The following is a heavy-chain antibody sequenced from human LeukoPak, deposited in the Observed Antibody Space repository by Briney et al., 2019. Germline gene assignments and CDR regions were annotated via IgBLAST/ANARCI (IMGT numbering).Heavy chain of an antibody. D-gene: IGHD6-13*01. V-gene: IGHV1-46*01. CDR2: ISPSGGST. CDR1: GYTFTSNY. J-gene: IGHJ4*02. Sequence: ASVKVSCKAFGYTFTSNYMHWVRQAPGQGPEWMGVISPSGGSTTYAQKFQGRVTLTRDMSTSTDYLELSSLRSEDTAVYYCARDWAAAGIFDYWGQGTLVTVSS. CDR3: ARDWAAAGIFDY.